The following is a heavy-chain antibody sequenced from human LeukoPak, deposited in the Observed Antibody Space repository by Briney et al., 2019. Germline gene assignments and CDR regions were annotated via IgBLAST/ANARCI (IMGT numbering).Heavy chain of an antibody. CDR2: INHSGST. CDR1: GGSFSGYY. D-gene: IGHD3-9*01. V-gene: IGHV4-34*01. Sequence: SETLSLTCPVYGGSFSGYYWSWIRQPPGKGLEWIGEINHSGSTNYNPSLKSRVTISVDTSKNQFSLKLSSVTAADTAVYYCARFCRYFDYYFDYWGQGTLVTVSS. J-gene: IGHJ4*02. CDR3: ARFCRYFDYYFDY.